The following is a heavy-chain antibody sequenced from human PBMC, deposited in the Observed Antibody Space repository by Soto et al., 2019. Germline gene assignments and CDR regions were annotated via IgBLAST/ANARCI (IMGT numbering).Heavy chain of an antibody. J-gene: IGHJ4*02. CDR3: AKDFQGYCSGGSCYSGPDY. CDR2: ISYDGSNK. D-gene: IGHD2-15*01. Sequence: TGGSLRLSCAASGFTFSSYGMHWVRQAPGKGLEWVAVISYDGSNKYYADSVKGRFTISRDNSKNTLYLQMNSLRAEDTAVYYCAKDFQGYCSGGSCYSGPDYAGQGT. V-gene: IGHV3-30*18. CDR1: GFTFSSYG.